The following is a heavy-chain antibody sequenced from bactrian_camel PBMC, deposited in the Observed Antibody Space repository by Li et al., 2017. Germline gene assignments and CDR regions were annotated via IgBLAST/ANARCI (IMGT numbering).Heavy chain of an antibody. D-gene: IGHD3*01. Sequence: VQLVESGGGSVPAGGSLRLSCVASGDIPSRNCMGWFRQAEGKEREGVAAIDSDGSTSYADSVKGRFTISQDNAKNTLYLQMNSLKPEDTAMYYCAAALSRACYPRLSHSDFPYWAQGTQVTVS. CDR3: AAALSRACYPRLSHSDFPY. CDR2: IDSDGST. J-gene: IGHJ6*01. CDR1: GDIPSRNC. V-gene: IGHV3S53*01.